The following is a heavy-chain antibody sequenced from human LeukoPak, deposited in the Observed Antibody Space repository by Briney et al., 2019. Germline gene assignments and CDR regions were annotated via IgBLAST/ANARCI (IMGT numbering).Heavy chain of an antibody. D-gene: IGHD5-18*01. CDR1: GFTFSSYS. Sequence: GGSLRLSCAASGFTFSSYSMKWVRQAPGKGLEWVSYISSSGSTIYYAESVKGRFTISRDNAKNSLYLQVNSLRAEDTAVYYCAWGRGYSYDTDYWGQGTLVTVSS. CDR2: ISSSGSTI. J-gene: IGHJ4*02. V-gene: IGHV3-48*01. CDR3: AWGRGYSYDTDY.